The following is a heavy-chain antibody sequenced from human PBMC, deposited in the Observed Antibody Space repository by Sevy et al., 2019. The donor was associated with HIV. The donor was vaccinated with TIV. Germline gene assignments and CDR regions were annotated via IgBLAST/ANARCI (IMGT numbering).Heavy chain of an antibody. D-gene: IGHD3-9*01. CDR2: INSDGSST. CDR3: ARFSYIYDILS. V-gene: IGHV3-74*01. J-gene: IGHJ4*02. Sequence: GGSLRLSCAASGFTFSSYWMHWVRQAPGKGLVWVSRINSDGSSTSYADSVKGRFTISRDNAKNTLYLQMNSLRAEDTAVYYCARFSYIYDILSWGQGTLVTVSS. CDR1: GFTFSSYW.